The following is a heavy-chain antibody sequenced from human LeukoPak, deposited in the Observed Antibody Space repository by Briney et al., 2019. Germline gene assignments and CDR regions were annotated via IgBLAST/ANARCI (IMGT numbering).Heavy chain of an antibody. D-gene: IGHD2-2*01. J-gene: IGHJ4*02. V-gene: IGHV4-59*01. CDR3: AGESPYCTTTSCYGGTFDY. CDR2: ISYSGSP. CDR1: GASISTYY. Sequence: SETLSLTCSVSGASISTYYWSWLRQPPGKGLEWIWYISYSGSPNYNPSLKSRVTISVDTSKNQFSLNVNSVTAADTAIYYCAGESPYCTTTSCYGGTFDYWGQGTLVTVSS.